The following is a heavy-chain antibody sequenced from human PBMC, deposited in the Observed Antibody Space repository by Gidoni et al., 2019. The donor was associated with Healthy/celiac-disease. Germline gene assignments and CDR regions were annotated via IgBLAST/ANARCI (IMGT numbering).Heavy chain of an antibody. CDR3: ARDACGGGSGYSRGGFDP. J-gene: IGHJ5*02. CDR2: IIPIFGTA. Sequence: GLEWMGGIIPIFGTANYAQKFQGRVTITADKSTSTAYMELSSLRSEDTAVYYCARDACGGGSGYSRGGFDPWGQGTLVTVSS. V-gene: IGHV1-69*06. D-gene: IGHD2-15*01.